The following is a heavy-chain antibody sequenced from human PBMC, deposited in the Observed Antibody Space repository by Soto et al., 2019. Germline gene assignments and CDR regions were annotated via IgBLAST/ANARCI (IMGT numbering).Heavy chain of an antibody. Sequence: VASVKVSCKASGYTFTSYAMHWVRQAPGQRLEWMGWINAGNGNTKYSQKFQGRVTITRDTSASTAYMELSSLRSEDTAVYYCASSSSGYRGVPFDIWGQGTMVTVSS. J-gene: IGHJ3*02. CDR3: ASSSSGYRGVPFDI. V-gene: IGHV1-3*01. D-gene: IGHD3-22*01. CDR2: INAGNGNT. CDR1: GYTFTSYA.